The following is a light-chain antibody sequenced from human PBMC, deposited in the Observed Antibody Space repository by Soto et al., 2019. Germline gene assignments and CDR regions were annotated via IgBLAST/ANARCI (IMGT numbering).Light chain of an antibody. CDR1: SSDVGAYNY. CDR3: TSFTTSTTWV. J-gene: IGLJ3*02. CDR2: EVS. V-gene: IGLV2-14*01. Sequence: QSALTQPASVSGSPGQSITISCTGTSSDVGAYNYVSWYQQHPGKAPKLLISEVSNRPSGVSNRFSGSKSGTMASLTISGLQAEDEADYHCTSFTTSTTWVFGGGTQLTVL.